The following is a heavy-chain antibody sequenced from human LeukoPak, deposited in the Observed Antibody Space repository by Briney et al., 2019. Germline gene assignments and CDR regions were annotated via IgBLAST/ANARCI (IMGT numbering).Heavy chain of an antibody. V-gene: IGHV4-59*01. D-gene: IGHD6-13*01. Sequence: SETLSLTCTVSGGSISSYYWSWIRQPPGKGLEWIGYIYYGGSTNYNPSLKSRVTISVDTSKNQFSLKLSSVTAADTAVYYCARGPPLTQVAAPTVELYFDYWGQGTLVTVSS. CDR2: IYYGGST. CDR3: ARGPPLTQVAAPTVELYFDY. CDR1: GGSISSYY. J-gene: IGHJ4*02.